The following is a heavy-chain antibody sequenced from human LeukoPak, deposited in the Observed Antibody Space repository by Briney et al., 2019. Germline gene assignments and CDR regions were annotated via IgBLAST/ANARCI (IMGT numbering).Heavy chain of an antibody. Sequence: SETLSLTCTVSGGSIRSGDYYWNWIRQSPGKGLEWIGYISHSGNIYYNPSLKSRITISVDTSKNQFSLKLSSVTAADTAVYYCARHINGDWFDPWGQGILVTVSA. D-gene: IGHD1-20*01. J-gene: IGHJ5*02. CDR3: ARHINGDWFDP. V-gene: IGHV4-30-4*01. CDR1: GGSIRSGDYY. CDR2: ISHSGNI.